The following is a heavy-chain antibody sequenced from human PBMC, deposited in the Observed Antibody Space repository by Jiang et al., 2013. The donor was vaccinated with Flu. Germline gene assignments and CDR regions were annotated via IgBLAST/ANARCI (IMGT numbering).Heavy chain of an antibody. V-gene: IGHV1-46*01. D-gene: IGHD2-2*01. J-gene: IGHJ5*02. Sequence: HWVRQAPGQGLEWMGIINPSGGSTSYAQKFQGRVTMTRDTSTSTVYMELSSLRSEDTAVYYCARGVGRSCSSTSCYDDWFDPWGQGTLVTVSS. CDR2: INPSGGST. CDR3: ARGVGRSCSSTSCYDDWFDP.